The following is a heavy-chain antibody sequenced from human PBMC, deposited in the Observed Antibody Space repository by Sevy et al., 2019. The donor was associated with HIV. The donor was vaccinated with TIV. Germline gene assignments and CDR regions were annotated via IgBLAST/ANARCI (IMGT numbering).Heavy chain of an antibody. J-gene: IGHJ4*02. CDR3: ARLNYYGSGSPIDY. CDR1: GGSISSSNW. V-gene: IGHV4-4*02. CDR2: IYHSGST. Sequence: SETLSLTCAVSGGSISSSNWWSWVRQPPGKGLEWFGEIYHSGSTNYNPSLKSRVTISVDKSKNQFSLKLSSVTAADTAVYYCARLNYYGSGSPIDYWGQGTLVTVSS. D-gene: IGHD3-10*01.